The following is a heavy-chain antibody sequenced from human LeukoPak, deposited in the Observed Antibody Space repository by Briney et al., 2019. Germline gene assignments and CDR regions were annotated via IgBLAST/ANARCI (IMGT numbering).Heavy chain of an antibody. V-gene: IGHV4-59*01. Sequence: SETLSLTCTVSGGSISSYYWSWIRQPPGKGLEWIGYIYYSGSTNYNPSLKSRVTISVDTSKNQFSLKLSSVTAADTAVYYCARLTGYRIESAFDIWGQGTMVTVSS. CDR1: GGSISSYY. J-gene: IGHJ3*02. D-gene: IGHD3-9*01. CDR3: ARLTGYRIESAFDI. CDR2: IYYSGST.